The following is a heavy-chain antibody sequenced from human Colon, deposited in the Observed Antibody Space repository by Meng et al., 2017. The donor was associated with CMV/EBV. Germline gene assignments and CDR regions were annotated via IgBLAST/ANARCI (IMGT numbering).Heavy chain of an antibody. Sequence: LSGTGSGFTVTAYWLHWVRQAPGKGLVTVSTLKPDGSDIRSADSVKGRFNIYRDNAKNTLSLQKNSLRDEDKAVYYCARAFLYRGSWGQGSLVTVSS. CDR1: GFTVTAYW. D-gene: IGHD2/OR15-2a*01. CDR2: LKPDGSDI. V-gene: IGHV3-74*01. CDR3: ARAFLYRGS. J-gene: IGHJ4*02.